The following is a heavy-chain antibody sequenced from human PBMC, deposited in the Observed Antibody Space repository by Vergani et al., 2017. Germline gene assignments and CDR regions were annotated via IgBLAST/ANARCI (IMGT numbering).Heavy chain of an antibody. Sequence: QVQLVQSGAEVKKPGASLKVSCKASGYTFTGYNMHWVRQAPGQGLEWMGLINPNSGGTNSAQKFQGRVTITRDTSISTSYMELSSLRSDDTAVYYCASSNWNHVRPIYAFDIWGQGTMVTVSS. J-gene: IGHJ3*02. V-gene: IGHV1-2*02. CDR2: INPNSGGT. CDR3: ASSNWNHVRPIYAFDI. CDR1: GYTFTGYN. D-gene: IGHD1-14*01.